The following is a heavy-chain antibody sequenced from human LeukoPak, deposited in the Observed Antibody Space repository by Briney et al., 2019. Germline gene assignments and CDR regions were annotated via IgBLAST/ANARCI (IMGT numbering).Heavy chain of an antibody. CDR1: GDSIASPTW. D-gene: IGHD3-10*01. CDR3: ARSHSMARGIIDFYGLDV. V-gene: IGHV4-4*02. Sequence: SGTLSLTCAVSGDSIASPTWWSWVRQAPKKGLEWIGEIDHSGSTNYNPSLRSRVTISVDKSKSHFSLRLSSVTAADTAVYFCARSHSMARGIIDFYGLDVWGQGTTVAVSS. J-gene: IGHJ6*02. CDR2: IDHSGST.